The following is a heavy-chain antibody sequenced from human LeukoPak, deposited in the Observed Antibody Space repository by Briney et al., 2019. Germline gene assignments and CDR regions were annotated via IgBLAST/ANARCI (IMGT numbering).Heavy chain of an antibody. J-gene: IGHJ4*02. CDR3: ASELYDSSGYYFDH. CDR2: IYYSGST. V-gene: IGHV4-39*01. CDR1: GGSVSSSSYY. D-gene: IGHD3-22*01. Sequence: SETLSLTCTASGGSVSSSSYYWGWIRQPPGKGLEWIGSIYYSGSTYYNPSLKSRVTISVDTSKNQFSLKLSSVTAADTAVYYCASELYDSSGYYFDHWGQGTLVTVSS.